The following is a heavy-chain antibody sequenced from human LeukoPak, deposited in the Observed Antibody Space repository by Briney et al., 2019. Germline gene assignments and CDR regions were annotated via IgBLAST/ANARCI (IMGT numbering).Heavy chain of an antibody. V-gene: IGHV3-53*04. J-gene: IGHJ5*02. D-gene: IGHD4-17*01. CDR3: ARELGDYGNNWFDP. CDR2: IYSGGST. Sequence: GGSLTLSCAASGFTVSSNYMSWVRQAPGKGLEWVSVIYSGGSTYYADSVKGRFTISRHNSKNTLYLQMNSLRAEDTAVYYCARELGDYGNNWFDPWGQGTLVTVSS. CDR1: GFTVSSNY.